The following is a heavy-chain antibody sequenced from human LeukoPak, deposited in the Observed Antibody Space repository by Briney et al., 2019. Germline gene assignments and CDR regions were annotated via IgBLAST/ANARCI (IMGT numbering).Heavy chain of an antibody. Sequence: PSETLSLTCAVYGGSFSGYYWSWIRQPPGKGLEWIGEINHSGSTNYNPSLKSRVTISVDTSKNQFSLKLGSVTAADTAVYYCARDGAVAGTGGGLYWGQGTLVTVSS. V-gene: IGHV4-34*01. CDR3: ARDGAVAGTGGGLY. CDR2: INHSGST. D-gene: IGHD6-19*01. CDR1: GGSFSGYY. J-gene: IGHJ4*02.